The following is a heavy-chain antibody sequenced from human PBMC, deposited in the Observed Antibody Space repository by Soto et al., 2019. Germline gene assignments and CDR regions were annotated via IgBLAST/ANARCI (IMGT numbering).Heavy chain of an antibody. V-gene: IGHV3-23*01. CDR3: AKDRITGTFLLDY. CDR2: ISGSGGST. Sequence: EVQLLESGGGLVQPGGSRRLSCAASGFTFSSYAMSWVRQAPGKGLGWVSAISGSGGSTYYADSVKGRFTISRDNSKNTLYLQMNSLRAEDTAVYYCAKDRITGTFLLDYWGQGTLVTVSS. D-gene: IGHD1-7*01. J-gene: IGHJ4*02. CDR1: GFTFSSYA.